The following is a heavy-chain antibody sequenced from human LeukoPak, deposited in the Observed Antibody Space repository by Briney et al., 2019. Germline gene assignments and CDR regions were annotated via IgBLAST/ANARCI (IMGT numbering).Heavy chain of an antibody. CDR2: IFYSGST. CDR3: GRLNLPAVSGAFDY. J-gene: IGHJ4*02. Sequence: PSETLSLTCTVSGVSISSFYWSWIRQPPGNRLEWIGHIFYSGSTNYNPSLKSRVTISVDTSKNQFSLKLSSVTAADTAVYYCGRLNLPAVSGAFDYWGQGTLVTVSS. D-gene: IGHD2-2*01. V-gene: IGHV4-59*12. CDR1: GVSISSFY.